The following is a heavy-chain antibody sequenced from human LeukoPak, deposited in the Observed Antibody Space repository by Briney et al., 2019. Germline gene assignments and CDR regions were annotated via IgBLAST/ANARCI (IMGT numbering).Heavy chain of an antibody. Sequence: ASVKVSCKASGYTFSSYAITWVRQAPGQGLEWMGWISVYNGHTNYAQKLQGRVTMTTDTSTDTAYMELRSLRSDDTAVYYCARGQYTSSWYDWFDPWGQGTLVTVSS. J-gene: IGHJ5*02. D-gene: IGHD6-13*01. CDR2: ISVYNGHT. V-gene: IGHV1-18*01. CDR1: GYTFSSYA. CDR3: ARGQYTSSWYDWFDP.